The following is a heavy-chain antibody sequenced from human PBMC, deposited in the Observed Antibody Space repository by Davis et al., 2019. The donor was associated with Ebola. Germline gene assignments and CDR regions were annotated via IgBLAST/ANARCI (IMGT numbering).Heavy chain of an antibody. Sequence: SETLSLTCAVYGGSFSGYYWSWIRQPPGKGLEWIGEINHSGSTNYNPSLKSRVTISVDTSKNQFSLKLSSVTAADTAVYYCARDTYVWGITILEGWFDPWGQGTLVTVSS. V-gene: IGHV4-34*01. J-gene: IGHJ5*02. CDR1: GGSFSGYY. CDR2: INHSGST. CDR3: ARDTYVWGITILEGWFDP. D-gene: IGHD3-9*01.